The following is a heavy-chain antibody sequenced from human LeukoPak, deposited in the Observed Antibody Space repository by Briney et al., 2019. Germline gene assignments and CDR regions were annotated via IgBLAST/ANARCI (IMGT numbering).Heavy chain of an antibody. Sequence: PSETLSLTCTVSGGSISSYYWSWIRQPPGKGLEWIGYIYYSGSTNYNPSLKSRVTISVDTSKNQFSLKLSSVTAADTAVYYCAREWYSSSCPPGGWFDPWGQGTLVTVSS. CDR3: AREWYSSSCPPGGWFDP. CDR1: GGSISSYY. D-gene: IGHD6-13*01. CDR2: IYYSGST. J-gene: IGHJ5*02. V-gene: IGHV4-59*01.